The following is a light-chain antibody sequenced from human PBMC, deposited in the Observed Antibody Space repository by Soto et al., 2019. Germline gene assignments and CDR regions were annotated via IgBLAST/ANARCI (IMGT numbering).Light chain of an antibody. CDR2: DAS. CDR3: HQYYKRPLT. V-gene: IGKV3D-7*01. Sequence: ELFLTQSPATLSLSPGESATLSCGAGQSLRSNFLDWYQQKPGQLPSLLIYDASTRATDIPDRFTGSRSGTDFTLTISSLLYEDGAVYYCHQYYKRPLTFVGGTKVDI. J-gene: IGKJ4*01. CDR1: QSLRSNF.